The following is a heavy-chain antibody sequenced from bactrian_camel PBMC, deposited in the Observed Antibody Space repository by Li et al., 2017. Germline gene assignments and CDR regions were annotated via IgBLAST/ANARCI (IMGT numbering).Heavy chain of an antibody. CDR2: IDSAGDT. CDR3: AASERSGICALAEWAFTY. V-gene: IGHV3S26*01. D-gene: IGHD2*01. CDR1: KYARTDNC. Sequence: HVQLVESGGGSVQAGGSLRLSCTTSKYARTDNCLAWFREAPGKEREGIAVIDSAGDTAYAESMKDRFTISVDNAKNTLYLQMNSLKPEDTGTYYCAASERSGICALAEWAFTYWGQGTQVTVS. J-gene: IGHJ4*01.